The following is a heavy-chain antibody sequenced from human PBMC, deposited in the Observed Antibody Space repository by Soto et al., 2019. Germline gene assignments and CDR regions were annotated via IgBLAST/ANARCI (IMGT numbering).Heavy chain of an antibody. V-gene: IGHV4-59*02. Sequence: SETLSLTCTVYGGSVTSHYWSWIRQPPGKGLEWIGFIHYTGGTKYNPSLESRVTMSIDTSQNQLSLRLNSVTAADSAVYYRARESAGSGRNNWFDPWGLGTLVTVSS. CDR1: GGSVTSHY. D-gene: IGHD3-10*01. J-gene: IGHJ5*02. CDR2: IHYTGGT. CDR3: ARESAGSGRNNWFDP.